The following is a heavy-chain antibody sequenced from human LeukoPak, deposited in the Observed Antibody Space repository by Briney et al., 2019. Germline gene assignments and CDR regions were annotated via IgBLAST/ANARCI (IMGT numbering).Heavy chain of an antibody. J-gene: IGHJ5*02. CDR3: ARGLAVAGTEANWFDP. Sequence: SETLSLTCTVSGYSISSGYYWGWIRQPPGKGLEWIGSIYHSGSTYYNPSPKSRVTISVDTSKNQFSLKLSSVTAADTAVYYCARGLAVAGTEANWFDPWGQGTLVTVSS. CDR2: IYHSGST. CDR1: GYSISSGYY. V-gene: IGHV4-38-2*02. D-gene: IGHD6-19*01.